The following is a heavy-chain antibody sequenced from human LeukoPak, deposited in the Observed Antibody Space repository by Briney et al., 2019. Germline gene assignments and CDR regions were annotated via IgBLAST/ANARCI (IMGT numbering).Heavy chain of an antibody. D-gene: IGHD2-2*01. CDR1: GFTFSSYS. CDR2: ISSSSSYI. J-gene: IGHJ5*02. V-gene: IGHV3-21*01. CDR3: ARERFIVVVPAAMGEVFDP. Sequence: PGGSLRLSCAASGFTFSSYSMNWVRQAPGKGLEWVSSISSSSSYIYYADSVKGRFTISRDNAKNSLYLQMNSLRAEGTAVYYCARERFIVVVPAAMGEVFDPWGQGTLVTVSS.